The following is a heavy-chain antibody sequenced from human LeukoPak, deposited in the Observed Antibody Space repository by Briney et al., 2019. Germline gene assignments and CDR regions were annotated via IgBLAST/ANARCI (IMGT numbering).Heavy chain of an antibody. J-gene: IGHJ3*02. CDR1: GFTVSSNY. Sequence: PGGSLRLSCAASGFTVSSNYMSWVRQAPGKGLEWVSVIYSGGSTYYADSVKGRFTISRDNSKNTLYLQMNSLRAEDTAVYYCASGRRITMIVVVISGAFDIWGQGTMVTVSS. CDR2: IYSGGST. V-gene: IGHV3-53*01. CDR3: ASGRRITMIVVVISGAFDI. D-gene: IGHD3-22*01.